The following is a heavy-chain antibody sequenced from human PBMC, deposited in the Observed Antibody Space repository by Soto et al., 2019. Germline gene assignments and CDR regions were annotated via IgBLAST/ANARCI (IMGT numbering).Heavy chain of an antibody. V-gene: IGHV3-30*18. D-gene: IGHD3-3*01. CDR1: GFTFSSYG. CDR2: ISYDGSNK. J-gene: IGHJ6*02. CDR3: AKDLYDFWSGYYYYGMDV. Sequence: QVQLVESGGGVVQPGRSLRLSCAASGFTFSSYGMHWVRQAPGKGLEWVAVISYDGSNKYYADSVKGRFTISRDNSKNTLYLQMNSLRAEDTAVYYCAKDLYDFWSGYYYYGMDVWGQGTTVTVSS.